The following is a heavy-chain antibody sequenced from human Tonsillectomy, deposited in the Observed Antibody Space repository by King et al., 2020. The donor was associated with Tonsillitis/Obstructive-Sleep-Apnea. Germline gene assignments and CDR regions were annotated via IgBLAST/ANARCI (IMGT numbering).Heavy chain of an antibody. CDR2: IDPSGGST. V-gene: IGHV1-46*01. Sequence: VQLVESGAEVKTPGASVKVSCKASGYTFTSYYMHWVRQAPGQGLEWMGIIDPSGGSTNYAHNFQGRVAMTRDTSTSTVYMEQSSLSSEDTAVYFCAREPVAAYYFDYWGQGTLVTVSS. D-gene: IGHD2-21*01. CDR3: AREPVAAYYFDY. J-gene: IGHJ4*02. CDR1: GYTFTSYY.